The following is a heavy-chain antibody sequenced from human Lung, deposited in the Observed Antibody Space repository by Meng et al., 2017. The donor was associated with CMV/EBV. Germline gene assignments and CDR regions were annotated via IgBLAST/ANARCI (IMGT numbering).Heavy chain of an antibody. CDR3: ARGGGYCSSTSCYYFDY. Sequence: TFSSYAISWVRQATGQGLEWMGGIIPIFGTANYAQKFQGRVTITTDESTSTAYMELSSLRSEDTAVYYCARGGGYCSSTSCYYFDYWGQGTLVTVSS. CDR1: TFSSYA. CDR2: IIPIFGTA. J-gene: IGHJ4*02. D-gene: IGHD2-2*03. V-gene: IGHV1-69*05.